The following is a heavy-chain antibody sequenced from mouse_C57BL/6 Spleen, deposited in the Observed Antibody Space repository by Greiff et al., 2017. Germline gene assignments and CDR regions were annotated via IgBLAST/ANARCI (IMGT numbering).Heavy chain of an antibody. CDR2: ISNLAYSI. J-gene: IGHJ4*01. CDR1: GFTFSDYG. V-gene: IGHV5-15*01. CDR3: ARHAYGYVPGYAMDY. D-gene: IGHD2-2*01. Sequence: EVHLVESGGGLVQPGGSLKLSCAASGFTFSDYGMAWVRQAPRKGPEWVAFISNLAYSIYYADTVTGRFTISRENAKNTLYLEMSSLRSEDTAMYYCARHAYGYVPGYAMDYWGQGTSVTVSS.